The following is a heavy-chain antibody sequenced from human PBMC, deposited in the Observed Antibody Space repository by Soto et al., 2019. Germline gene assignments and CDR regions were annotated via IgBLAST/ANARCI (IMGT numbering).Heavy chain of an antibody. Sequence: QVQLVESGGALVKPGGSLRLSCAVSGFTFSDHYMSWIRQAPGKGPEWISYISGSGTTISYADSVNGRFTISRDNADHSLYLQMNSLRAEDTAVYYCARGPEFDYWGQGTLVTVSS. J-gene: IGHJ4*02. V-gene: IGHV3-11*01. CDR2: ISGSGTTI. CDR3: ARGPEFDY. CDR1: GFTFSDHY.